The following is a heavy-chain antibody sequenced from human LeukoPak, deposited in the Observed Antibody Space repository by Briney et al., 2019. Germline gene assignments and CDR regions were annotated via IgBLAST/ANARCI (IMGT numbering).Heavy chain of an antibody. V-gene: IGHV4-31*03. D-gene: IGHD3-10*01. J-gene: IGHJ4*02. CDR3: ARVRSAYGFAEDFDY. Sequence: SQTLSLTCSVSGGSISSGVYYWSWIRQHPGKGLEWIGYIYYSGSTYYNPSLRSRVTISVDTSKNQFSLKLSSVTGADTAVYYCARVRSAYGFAEDFDYWGQGTLVTVSS. CDR2: IYYSGST. CDR1: GGSISSGVYY.